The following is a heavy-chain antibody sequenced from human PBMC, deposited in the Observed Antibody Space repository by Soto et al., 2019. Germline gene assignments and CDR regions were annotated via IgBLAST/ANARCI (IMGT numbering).Heavy chain of an antibody. CDR3: AISVVRGVIKGDFWYFEL. CDR1: GHTFANYA. CDR2: ISTYDGNT. J-gene: IGHJ2*01. D-gene: IGHD3-10*01. V-gene: IGHV1-18*01. Sequence: QIQLVQSATEVKKPGASVKVSCKISGHTFANYAINWVRQAPGQGLEWMGWISTYDGNTTYAQNVHDRVTMTTDSATTTVYLELRSLTSDDTAMYYCAISVVRGVIKGDFWYFELWGRGTLVIVSS.